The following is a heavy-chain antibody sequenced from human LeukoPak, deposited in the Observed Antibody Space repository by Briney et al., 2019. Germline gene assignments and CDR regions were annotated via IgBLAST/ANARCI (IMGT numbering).Heavy chain of an antibody. V-gene: IGHV3-23*01. CDR2: ISGSGGST. Sequence: GGSLRLSCAASGFTFSSYAMSWVRQAPGKGLEWVSAISGSGGSTYYADSVKGQFTISRDNSKNTLYLQMNSLRAEDTAVYYCAKSLGSGWYYFDYWGQGTLVTVSS. CDR3: AKSLGSGWYYFDY. D-gene: IGHD6-19*01. J-gene: IGHJ4*02. CDR1: GFTFSSYA.